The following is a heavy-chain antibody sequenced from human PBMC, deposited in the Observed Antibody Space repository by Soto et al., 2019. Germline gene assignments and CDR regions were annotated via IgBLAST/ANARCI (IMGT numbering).Heavy chain of an antibody. J-gene: IGHJ6*03. V-gene: IGHV3-30*18. Sequence: GGSLRLSCAASGFTFSSYGMHWVRQAPGKGLEWVAVISYDGSNKYYADSVKGRFTISRDNSKNTLYLQMNSLRAEDTAVYYCAKDPRQDTAMVNYYYYMDVWGKGTTVTVSS. CDR3: AKDPRQDTAMVNYYYYMDV. CDR1: GFTFSSYG. CDR2: ISYDGSNK. D-gene: IGHD5-18*01.